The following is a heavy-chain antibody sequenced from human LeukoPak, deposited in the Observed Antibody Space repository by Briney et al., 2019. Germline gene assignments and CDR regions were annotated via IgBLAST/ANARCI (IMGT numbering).Heavy chain of an antibody. CDR3: ARENYASGSYGDY. CDR1: GFTFSSSW. CDR2: IKQDGSEK. J-gene: IGHJ4*02. Sequence: GGSLRLSCAASGFTFSSSWMNWVRQAPGKGLEWVANIKQDGSEKYYVDSVKGRFTISRDNAKNSLYLQMNSLRAEDTAVYYCARENYASGSYGDYWGQGTLVTVSS. V-gene: IGHV3-7*01. D-gene: IGHD3-10*01.